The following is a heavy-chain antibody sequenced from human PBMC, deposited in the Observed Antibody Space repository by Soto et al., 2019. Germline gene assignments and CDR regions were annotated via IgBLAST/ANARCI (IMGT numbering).Heavy chain of an antibody. CDR2: IYYSGST. J-gene: IGHJ5*02. CDR1: GGSISSGGYY. Sequence: SETLSLTCTVSGGSISSGGYYWSWIRQHPGKGLEWIGYIYYSGSTYYNPSLKSRVTISVDTSKNQFSLKLSSVTAADTAVYYCANMVRGVLGWFDPWGQGTLVTVSS. V-gene: IGHV4-31*03. D-gene: IGHD3-10*01. CDR3: ANMVRGVLGWFDP.